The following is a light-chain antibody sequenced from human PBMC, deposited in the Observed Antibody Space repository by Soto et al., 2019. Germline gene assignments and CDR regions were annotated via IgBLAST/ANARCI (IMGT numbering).Light chain of an antibody. Sequence: DVVMPQSPLSLPVTLGPPASISCRSNQSLVHSDGIAYFSWFQQRPGRSPRRLIYKVSSRDSGVPARFSGSGSGTDFTLTISRLEPEDFAVYYCKQYGSSPRTVGQGNKVDIK. V-gene: IGKV2-30*02. CDR2: KVS. CDR3: KQYGSSPRT. CDR1: QSLVHSDGIAY. J-gene: IGKJ1*01.